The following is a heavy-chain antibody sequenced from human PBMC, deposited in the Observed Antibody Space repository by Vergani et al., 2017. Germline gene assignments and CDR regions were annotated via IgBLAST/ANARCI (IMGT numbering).Heavy chain of an antibody. CDR1: GGTFSSYA. D-gene: IGHD2-21*02. Sequence: QVQLVQSGAEVKKPGSSVKVSCKASGGTFSSYAISWVRQAPGQGLEWMGRIIPIFGTANYAQKFQGRVTITADESTSTAYMELSSLRSEDTDVYYCARRCGSDCSNYYYYGMDVWGQGTTVTVSS. CDR2: IIPIFGTA. CDR3: ARRCGSDCSNYYYYGMDV. V-gene: IGHV1-69*13. J-gene: IGHJ6*02.